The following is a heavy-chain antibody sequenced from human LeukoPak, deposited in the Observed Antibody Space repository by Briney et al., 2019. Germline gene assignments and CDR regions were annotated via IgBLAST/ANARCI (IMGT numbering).Heavy chain of an antibody. J-gene: IGHJ3*02. D-gene: IGHD5-24*01. CDR3: VSQKWLYAFDI. CDR2: IYSGGAT. Sequence: GGSLRLSYVASGLTVNSNYMSWVRQAPGKGLEWVSAIYSGGATYYADSVKGRFTVSRDDSKNTLYLQMYRLRVEDTAMYYCVSQKWLYAFDIWGQGTMVTVSS. CDR1: GLTVNSNY. V-gene: IGHV3-53*01.